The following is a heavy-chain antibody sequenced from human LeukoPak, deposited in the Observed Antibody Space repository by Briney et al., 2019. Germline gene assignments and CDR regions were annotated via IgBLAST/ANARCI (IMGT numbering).Heavy chain of an antibody. D-gene: IGHD5-18*01. CDR2: INPNSGGT. CDR3: AAGPGYSYGYYVDV. CDR1: GYTFTSYD. V-gene: IGHV1-2*02. Sequence: ASVKVSCKASGYTFTSYDINWVRQATGQGLEWMGWINPNSGGTNYAQKFQGRVTMTRDTSISTAYMELSRLRSDDTAVYYCAAGPGYSYGYYVDVWGKGTTVTVSS. J-gene: IGHJ6*03.